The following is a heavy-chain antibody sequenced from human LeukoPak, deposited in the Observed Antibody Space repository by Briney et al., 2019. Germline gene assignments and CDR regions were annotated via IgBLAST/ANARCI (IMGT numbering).Heavy chain of an antibody. CDR2: IYTSGST. CDR3: AGDSTPPGIVGATRYDY. J-gene: IGHJ4*02. Sequence: SETLSLTCTVSGGSISSYYWSWIRQPAGKGLEWIGRIYTSGSTNYNPSLKSRVTMSVDTSKNQFSLKLSSVTAADTAVYYCAGDSTPPGIVGATRYDYWGQGTLVTVSS. D-gene: IGHD1-26*01. CDR1: GGSISSYY. V-gene: IGHV4-4*07.